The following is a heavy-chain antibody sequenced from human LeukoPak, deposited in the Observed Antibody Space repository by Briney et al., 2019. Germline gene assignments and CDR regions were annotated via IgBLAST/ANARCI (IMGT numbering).Heavy chain of an antibody. CDR1: GFTFDDYA. V-gene: IGHV3-9*01. D-gene: IGHD1-26*01. CDR2: ISWNSGSI. J-gene: IGHJ4*02. Sequence: GRSLRLSCAASGFTFDDYAMHWVRQAPGKGLEWVSGISWNSGSIGYADSVKGRFTISRDNAKNSLYLQMNSLRAEDTALYYCAKDPLRGSYSPYFDYWGQGTLVTVSS. CDR3: AKDPLRGSYSPYFDY.